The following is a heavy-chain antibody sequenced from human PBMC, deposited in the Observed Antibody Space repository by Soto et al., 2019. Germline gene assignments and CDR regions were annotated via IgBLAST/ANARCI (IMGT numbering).Heavy chain of an antibody. D-gene: IGHD2-8*01. V-gene: IGHV5-51*01. CDR2: IYPGDSDT. Sequence: GESLKISCKGSGYRFSSYWIAWVRQMPGKGLEWMGIIYPGDSDTRYSPSFQGQVTFSVDKSNNTAYLQWSSLKASDTAMYYCARQGSNGAYYYYGMDVWGQGTAVTVSS. CDR1: GYRFSSYW. J-gene: IGHJ6*02. CDR3: ARQGSNGAYYYYGMDV.